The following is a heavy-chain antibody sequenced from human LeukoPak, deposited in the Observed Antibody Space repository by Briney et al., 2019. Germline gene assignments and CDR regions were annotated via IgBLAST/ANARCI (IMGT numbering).Heavy chain of an antibody. CDR1: GGTFSSYA. Sequence: SVKVSCKASGGTFSSYAISWVRQAPGQGLEWMGRIIPIFGTANYAQKFQGRVTTTTDESTSTAYMELSSLRSEDTAVYYCARDRYYYDSSGYPGAFDIWGQGTMVTVSS. D-gene: IGHD3-22*01. CDR3: ARDRYYYDSSGYPGAFDI. CDR2: IIPIFGTA. J-gene: IGHJ3*02. V-gene: IGHV1-69*05.